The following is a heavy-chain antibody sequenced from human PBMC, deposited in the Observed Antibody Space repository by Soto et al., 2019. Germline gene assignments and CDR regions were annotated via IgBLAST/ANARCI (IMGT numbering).Heavy chain of an antibody. CDR1: GGYIIGGYYS. J-gene: IGHJ3*02. CDR3: ATYRKFFQI. CDR2: IYNSGST. V-gene: IGHV4-30-2*01. Sequence: TSETLSLTCAVSGGYIIGGYYSWSWIRQPPGKGLEWIGFIYNSGSTHYNSSLKSRVTISVDRSKNHFFLNLTSVTAADTAVYYCATYRKFFQIWGQGTKVTV.